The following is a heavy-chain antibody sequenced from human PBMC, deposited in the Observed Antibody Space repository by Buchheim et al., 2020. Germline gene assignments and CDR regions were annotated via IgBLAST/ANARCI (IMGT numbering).Heavy chain of an antibody. V-gene: IGHV3-48*03. J-gene: IGHJ6*02. CDR3: ARDLVSSGYYYYYYGMDV. CDR2: ISSSGSTI. CDR1: GFTFSSYE. D-gene: IGHD5/OR15-5a*01. Sequence: EVQLVESGGGLVQPGGSLRLSCAASGFTFSSYEMNWVRQAPGKGLEWVSYISSSGSTIYYADSVKGRFTISRDNAENSLYLQMNSLRAEDTAVYYCARDLVSSGYYYYYYGMDVWGQGTT.